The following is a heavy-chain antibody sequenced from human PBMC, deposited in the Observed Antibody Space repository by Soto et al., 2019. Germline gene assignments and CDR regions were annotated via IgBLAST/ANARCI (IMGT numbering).Heavy chain of an antibody. J-gene: IGHJ6*02. CDR2: MTAGGGST. CDR1: GFSFSSYA. CDR3: AKDCYGSGTDYFYGMDV. D-gene: IGHD3-10*01. V-gene: IGHV3-23*01. Sequence: GGSLRLSCAASGFSFSSYAMSWVRQAPGKGPEWISSMTAGGGSTYHADSVKGRFTISRDNSKNMLYLQMNSLRADDTAVYYCAKDCYGSGTDYFYGMDVRGQGTTVTVSS.